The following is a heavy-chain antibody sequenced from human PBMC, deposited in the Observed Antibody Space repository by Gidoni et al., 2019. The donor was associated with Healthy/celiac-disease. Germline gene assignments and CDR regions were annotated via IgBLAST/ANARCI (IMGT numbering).Heavy chain of an antibody. CDR3: ARDRAVAGMNYFDY. D-gene: IGHD6-19*01. J-gene: IGHJ4*02. CDR2: IWYDGSNK. V-gene: IGHV3-33*01. Sequence: QVQLVESGGGVVQPGRSLRLSCPASGFTFSSYGMHWVRQAPGKGLEWVAVIWYDGSNKYYADSVKGRFTISRDNSKNTLYLQMNSLRAEDTAVYYCARDRAVAGMNYFDYWGQGTLVTVSS. CDR1: GFTFSSYG.